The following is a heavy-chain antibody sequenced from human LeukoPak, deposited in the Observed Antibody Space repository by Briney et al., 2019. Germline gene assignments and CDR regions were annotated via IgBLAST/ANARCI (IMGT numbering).Heavy chain of an antibody. J-gene: IGHJ4*02. Sequence: ASVKVSCKASGYTFTSYGISWVRQAPGQGLEWMGWISAYNGNTNSAQKFQGRVTMTTDTSTSTAYMELRSLRSDDTAVYYCARDLWGTPVQSSSVPFDYWGQGTLVTVSS. CDR3: ARDLWGTPVQSSSVPFDY. CDR2: ISAYNGNT. CDR1: GYTFTSYG. D-gene: IGHD6-13*01. V-gene: IGHV1-18*04.